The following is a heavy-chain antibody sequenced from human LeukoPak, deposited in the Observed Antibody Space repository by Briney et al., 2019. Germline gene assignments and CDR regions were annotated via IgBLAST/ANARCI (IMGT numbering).Heavy chain of an antibody. CDR3: ARSDSSSGWFGYFDY. V-gene: IGHV1-69*05. D-gene: IGHD6-19*01. CDR2: IIPIFGTV. CDR1: GGTFSSYA. J-gene: IGHJ4*02. Sequence: GASVKVSCKASGGTFSSYAISGVRQAPGQGLEWMGRIIPIFGTVNYAQKFQGRVTITTDESTSTAYLELSSLRSEDTAVYYCARSDSSSGWFGYFDYWGQGTLVSVSS.